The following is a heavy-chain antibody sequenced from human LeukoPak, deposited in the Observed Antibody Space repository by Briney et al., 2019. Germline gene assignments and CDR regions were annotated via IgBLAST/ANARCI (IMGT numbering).Heavy chain of an antibody. J-gene: IGHJ5*02. CDR3: ARLLNGGRPGGAWFDT. CDR2: INHSGST. CDR1: GGSFSGYY. Sequence: SETLSLTCAVYGGSFSGYYWSWIRQPPGKGLEWIGEINHSGSTNYNPSLKGRVTISVDTSKNQFSLKLSSVTAADTAVYYCARLLNGGRPGGAWFDTWGQGTLVTVSS. D-gene: IGHD4-23*01. V-gene: IGHV4-34*01.